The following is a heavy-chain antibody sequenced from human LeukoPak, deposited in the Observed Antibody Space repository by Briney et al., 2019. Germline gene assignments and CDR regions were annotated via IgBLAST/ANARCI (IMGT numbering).Heavy chain of an antibody. CDR1: GFTFTNYE. Sequence: PGGSLRLSCAASGFTFTNYEMNWVRQAPGKGLEWVSYISSSGSVILYADSVKGRYTISRDNAKNSLYLQMNSLRAEDTAVYYCARPTVGYWGQGTLVTVSS. CDR2: ISSSGSVI. J-gene: IGHJ4*02. V-gene: IGHV3-48*03. CDR3: ARPTVGY. D-gene: IGHD4-23*01.